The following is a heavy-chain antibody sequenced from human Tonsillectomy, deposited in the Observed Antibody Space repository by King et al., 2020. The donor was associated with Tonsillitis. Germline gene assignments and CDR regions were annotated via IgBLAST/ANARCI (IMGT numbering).Heavy chain of an antibody. J-gene: IGHJ4*02. V-gene: IGHV4-31*11. CDR3: ARVKLRDYDWSPQYFDY. D-gene: IGHD1-20*01. CDR2: IYYSGRT. Sequence: VQLQESGPGLVKPSQTLSLTCAVSGGFVSSGAYYWSWIRQHPGKGLEWIGYIYYSGRTYYNPFLKSRLTMSIDLSKNQFSLKLSSVAAADTAVYYCARVKLRDYDWSPQYFDYWGQGTLVTVSS. CDR1: GGFVSSGAYY.